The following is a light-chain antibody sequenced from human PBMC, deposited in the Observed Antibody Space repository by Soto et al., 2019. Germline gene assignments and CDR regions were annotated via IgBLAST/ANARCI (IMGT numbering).Light chain of an antibody. CDR2: YTS. J-gene: IGKJ2*01. V-gene: IGKV1-17*01. CDR1: QGIRDA. CDR3: LQHSDYPFT. Sequence: DIQMTQSPSSLSASVGDRVTITCRASQGIRDALGWYQQKLGKVPKRLIYYTSSLQNGVPSRFSVSGSEPVFTLTISILQTEDFATYFCLQHSDYPFTFGQGTRLEI.